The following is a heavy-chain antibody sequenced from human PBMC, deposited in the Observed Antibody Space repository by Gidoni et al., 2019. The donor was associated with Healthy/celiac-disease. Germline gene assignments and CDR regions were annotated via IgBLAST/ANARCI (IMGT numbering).Heavy chain of an antibody. CDR2: IYSGGLT. Sequence: EVQLVESGGGLVQPGGSLRLSCAASGFTVSSNYMSWVRQAPGEGLEWVSVIYSGGLTYYADSVKGRFTISIDNSKNTLYLQMNSLRAEDTAVYYCAREGTYYDFWSGYPAGTDAFDIWGQGTMVTVSS. D-gene: IGHD3-3*01. J-gene: IGHJ3*02. CDR1: GFTVSSNY. CDR3: AREGTYYDFWSGYPAGTDAFDI. V-gene: IGHV3-66*01.